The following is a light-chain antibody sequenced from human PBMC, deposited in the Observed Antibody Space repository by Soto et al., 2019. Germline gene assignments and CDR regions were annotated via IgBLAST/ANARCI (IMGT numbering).Light chain of an antibody. J-gene: IGKJ4*01. Sequence: DIQLTQSPSFLSASVGDRVTITCWASQGISSYLAWYQQKPGKAPKLLIYAASTLQSGVPSRFSGSGSGTEFTLTISSLQPEDFATYYCQQLNSYPHPFGGGTKVEIK. V-gene: IGKV1-9*01. CDR2: AAS. CDR3: QQLNSYPHP. CDR1: QGISSY.